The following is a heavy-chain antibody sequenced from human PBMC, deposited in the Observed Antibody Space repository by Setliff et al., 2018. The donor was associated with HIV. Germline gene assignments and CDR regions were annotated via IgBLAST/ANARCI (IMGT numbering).Heavy chain of an antibody. CDR3: ARDSFTVDYFMDV. D-gene: IGHD3-10*01. CDR1: GGSIVRYY. J-gene: IGHJ6*03. CDR2: ISYSGST. V-gene: IGHV4-59*01. Sequence: SETLSLTCTVSGGSIVRYYWSWIRQPPGEGLEWIGYISYSGSTTYNPSLKSRVTISLDTSKNQFSLKVNSVTAADTAVYFCARDSFTVDYFMDVWGKGTPVTVSS.